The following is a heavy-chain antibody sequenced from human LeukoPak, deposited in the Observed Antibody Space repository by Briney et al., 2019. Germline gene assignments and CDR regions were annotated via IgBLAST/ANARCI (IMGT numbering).Heavy chain of an antibody. V-gene: IGHV4-34*01. D-gene: IGHD6-19*01. J-gene: IGHJ5*02. Sequence: SETLSLTCAVYGGSFSGYYWSWIRQPPGKGLEWIGEINHSGSTNYNPSLKSRVTISVDTSKNQFSLKLSSVTAADTAVYYCARPGYSSGWYRSHWFDPWGQGTLVTVSS. CDR3: ARPGYSSGWYRSHWFDP. CDR2: INHSGST. CDR1: GGSFSGYY.